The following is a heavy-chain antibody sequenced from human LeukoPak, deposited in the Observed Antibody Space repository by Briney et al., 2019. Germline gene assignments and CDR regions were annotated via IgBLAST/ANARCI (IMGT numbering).Heavy chain of an antibody. J-gene: IGHJ4*02. D-gene: IGHD5-12*01. CDR1: GYTFTSYG. CDR2: ISAYNGNT. V-gene: IGHV1-18*01. Sequence: APVKVSCKASGYTFTSYGISWVRQAPGQGLEWMGWISAYNGNTNYAQKLQGRVTMTTDTPTSTAYMELRSLRSDDTAVYYCARGGGPSGYVAYSKNSFDYWGQGTLVTVSS. CDR3: ARGGGPSGYVAYSKNSFDY.